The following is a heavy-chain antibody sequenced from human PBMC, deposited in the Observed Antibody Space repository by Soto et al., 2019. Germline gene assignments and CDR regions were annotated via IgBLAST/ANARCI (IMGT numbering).Heavy chain of an antibody. D-gene: IGHD2-2*01. CDR2: IYYSGST. Sequence: QLQLQESGPGLVKPSETLSLTCTVSGGSISSSSYYWGWIRQPPGKGLEWIGSIYYSGSTYYNPSLKSRVTISVDTSKNQFSLKLSSVTAADTAVYYCARHNLVPAAKTGLLPLWGNWFDPWGQGTLVTVSS. V-gene: IGHV4-39*01. CDR1: GGSISSSSYY. J-gene: IGHJ5*02. CDR3: ARHNLVPAAKTGLLPLWGNWFDP.